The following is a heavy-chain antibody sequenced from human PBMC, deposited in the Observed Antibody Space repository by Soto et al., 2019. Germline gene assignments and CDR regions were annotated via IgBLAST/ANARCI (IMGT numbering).Heavy chain of an antibody. CDR3: ARGSEMATKNFDY. Sequence: SVKVFCKASGGTFSSYAISWVRQAPGQGLEWMGGIIPIFGTANYAQKFQGRVTITADESTSTAYMELSSLRSEDTAVYYCARGSEMATKNFDYWGQGTLVTVSS. D-gene: IGHD5-12*01. J-gene: IGHJ4*02. V-gene: IGHV1-69*13. CDR1: GGTFSSYA. CDR2: IIPIFGTA.